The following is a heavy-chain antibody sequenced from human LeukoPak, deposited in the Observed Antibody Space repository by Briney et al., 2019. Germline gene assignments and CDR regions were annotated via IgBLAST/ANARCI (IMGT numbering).Heavy chain of an antibody. V-gene: IGHV3-30*18. D-gene: IGHD3-10*01. CDR3: AKDPGLAVRGVIHYYYYGMDV. CDR1: GFTFSSYG. J-gene: IGHJ6*02. CDR2: ISYDGSNK. Sequence: GGSLRLSCAASGFTFSSYGMHWVRQAPGKGLEWVAVISYDGSNKYYADSVKGRFTISRDNSKNTLYLQMNSLRAEDTAVYYCAKDPGLAVRGVIHYYYYGMDVWGQGTTVTVSS.